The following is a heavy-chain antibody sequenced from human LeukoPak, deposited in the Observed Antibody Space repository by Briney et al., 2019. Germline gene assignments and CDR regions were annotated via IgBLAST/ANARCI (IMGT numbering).Heavy chain of an antibody. D-gene: IGHD1-26*01. V-gene: IGHV3-30*02. CDR3: SRGEWELSDY. J-gene: IGHJ4*02. CDR1: GFGFSNYG. CDR2: IWYDGSNK. Sequence: PGGSLRLSCAASGFGFSNYGMHWVRQAPGKGLEWVAHIWYDGSNKYYGDSVKGRFTISRDNSKNTLLLQMNSLRAEDTAFYYCSRGEWELSDYWGQGTLVTVSS.